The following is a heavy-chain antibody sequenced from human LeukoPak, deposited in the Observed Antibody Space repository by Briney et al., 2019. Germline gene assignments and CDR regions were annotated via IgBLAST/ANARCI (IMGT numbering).Heavy chain of an antibody. J-gene: IGHJ4*02. Sequence: PGGSLRLSCAASGFTFDDYGMSWVRQAPGKGLEWVSGINWNGGSTGYADSVKGRFTISRDNAKNSLYLQMNSLRAEDTAVYYCARASYYYDSSGYFDYWGQGTLVTVSS. V-gene: IGHV3-20*04. D-gene: IGHD3-22*01. CDR2: INWNGGST. CDR1: GFTFDDYG. CDR3: ARASYYYDSSGYFDY.